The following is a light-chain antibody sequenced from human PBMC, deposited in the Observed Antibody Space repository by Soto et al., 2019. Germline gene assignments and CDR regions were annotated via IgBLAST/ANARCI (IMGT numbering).Light chain of an antibody. CDR2: GAS. J-gene: IGKJ1*01. V-gene: IGKV3-20*01. CDR1: QSVSSSY. Sequence: EIVLTQSPCTLSLSPGERATLYCRASQSVSSSYLAWYQQKPGQAPRLLIYGASSRATGIPDRFSGSGSGTDFTLTISRLEPEDFAVYYCQQYGSSPPTFGQGTKVDIK. CDR3: QQYGSSPPT.